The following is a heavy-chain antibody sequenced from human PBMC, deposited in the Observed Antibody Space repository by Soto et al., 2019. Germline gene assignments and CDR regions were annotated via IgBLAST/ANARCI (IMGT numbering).Heavy chain of an antibody. CDR1: GFTFISYA. CDR2: ISYDGSNK. V-gene: IGHV3-30-3*01. Sequence: QVQLVEAGGGVVQPGRSLRLSCAASGFTFISYAMHWVRQAPGKGLEWVAVISYDGSNKYYADSVKGRFTISRDNSKNTLYLQMNSLRAEDTAVYYCATEEAWFGEPTDYWGQGTLVTVSS. D-gene: IGHD3-10*01. J-gene: IGHJ4*02. CDR3: ATEEAWFGEPTDY.